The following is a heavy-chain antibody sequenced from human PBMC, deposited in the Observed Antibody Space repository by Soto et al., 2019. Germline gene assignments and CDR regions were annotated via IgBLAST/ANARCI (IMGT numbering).Heavy chain of an antibody. CDR1: GGSFSGYY. J-gene: IGHJ4*02. Sequence: SETLSLTCAVYGGSFSGYYWSWIRQPPGKGLEWIGEINHGGSTNYNPSLKSRVTMLLDTSKNQFSLKLTSVTAADTSVYYCARGPEYYYGGSGYVDYWGRGTLVTVSS. CDR2: INHGGST. CDR3: ARGPEYYYGGSGYVDY. D-gene: IGHD3-22*01. V-gene: IGHV4-34*01.